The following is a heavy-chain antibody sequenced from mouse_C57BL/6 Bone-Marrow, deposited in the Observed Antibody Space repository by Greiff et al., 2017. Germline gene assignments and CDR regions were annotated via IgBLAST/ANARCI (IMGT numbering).Heavy chain of an antibody. J-gene: IGHJ2*01. D-gene: IGHD1-1*01. Sequence: VQLQQPGAELVKPGASVKMSCKASGYTFTSYWITWVKQRPGQGLEWIGDIYPGSGSTNYNEKFKSKATLTVDTSSSTAYMQLSSLTSEDSAVYYCARDYYGSSPFDYWGQGTTLTVSS. CDR2: IYPGSGST. CDR3: ARDYYGSSPFDY. V-gene: IGHV1-55*01. CDR1: GYTFTSYW.